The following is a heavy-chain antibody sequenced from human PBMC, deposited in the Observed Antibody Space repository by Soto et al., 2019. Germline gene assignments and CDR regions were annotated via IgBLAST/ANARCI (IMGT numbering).Heavy chain of an antibody. D-gene: IGHD1-1*01. CDR1: GDSISSADYY. Sequence: PSETLSLTRTVSGDSISSADYYWSWIRQTPGKGLEWIGHIFYSGTTYYNPSLKSRLTISVDTSKNHFSLRLTSVTVADTAVYYCARDLWVEPELYYYGMDVWGQGTTVTVSS. CDR2: IFYSGTT. V-gene: IGHV4-30-4*01. CDR3: ARDLWVEPELYYYGMDV. J-gene: IGHJ6*02.